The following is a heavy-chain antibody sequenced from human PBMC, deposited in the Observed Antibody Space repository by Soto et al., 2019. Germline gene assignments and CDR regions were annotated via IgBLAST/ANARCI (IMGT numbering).Heavy chain of an antibody. CDR2: INTGSGNT. D-gene: IGHD2-15*01. Sequence: QVHLVQSGAEVKKPGASVNVSCKASGYPFTAYGLHWVRQAPGQRLEWMGWINTGSGNTKSSHKCQGRITIKRDTSATTVSMERISLASEDTSIYYCARAVVGPDYWGQGTLVTVSS. CDR1: GYPFTAYG. V-gene: IGHV1-3*04. J-gene: IGHJ4*02. CDR3: ARAVVGPDY.